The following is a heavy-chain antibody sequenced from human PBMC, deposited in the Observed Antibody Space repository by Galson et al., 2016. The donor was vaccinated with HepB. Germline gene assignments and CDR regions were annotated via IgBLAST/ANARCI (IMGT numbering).Heavy chain of an antibody. CDR1: GFMFDDYT. D-gene: IGHD3-22*01. J-gene: IGHJ4*02. CDR3: VAEYHDSAGYHGFQY. Sequence: SLRLSCAASGFMFDDYTMNWVRQAPGKGLEWVCLMSWAADSVKGRFTISRDISKNTPYLQINTLSAEDTAIYYCVAEYHDSAGYHGFQYWGQGTLVTVSS. CDR2: MSWA. V-gene: IGHV3-43*01.